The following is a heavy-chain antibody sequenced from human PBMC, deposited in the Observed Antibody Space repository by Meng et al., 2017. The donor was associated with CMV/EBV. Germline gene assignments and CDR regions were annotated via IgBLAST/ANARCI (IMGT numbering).Heavy chain of an antibody. CDR3: ARDRNYDSWSGYYTCFDC. J-gene: IGHJ4*02. CDR2: INPNSAGT. D-gene: IGHD3-3*01. Sequence: ASVKVSCKASGYTFTSYYMHWVRQAPGQGLEWMGWINPNSAGTNYAQKFQGRVTMTRDTSISTAYMELSRLRSDDTDVYYCARDRNYDSWSGYYTCFDCWGQGTLVTVSS. V-gene: IGHV1-2*02. CDR1: GYTFTSYY.